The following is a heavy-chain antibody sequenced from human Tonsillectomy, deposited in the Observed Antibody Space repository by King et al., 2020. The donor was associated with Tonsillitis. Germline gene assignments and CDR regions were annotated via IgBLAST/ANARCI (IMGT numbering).Heavy chain of an antibody. CDR2: IYYSGST. Sequence: VQLQESGPGLVKPSETLSLTCTVSGGSISSYYWSWIRQPPGKGLEWFGYIYYSGSTNYNPSLKSRVTISVDTSKNQFSLKLSAVTAADTAVYYCARHEGDMVLLNIWGQGTLVTVSS. V-gene: IGHV4-59*08. CDR1: GGSISSYY. D-gene: IGHD2-8*01. CDR3: ARHEGDMVLLNI. J-gene: IGHJ4*02.